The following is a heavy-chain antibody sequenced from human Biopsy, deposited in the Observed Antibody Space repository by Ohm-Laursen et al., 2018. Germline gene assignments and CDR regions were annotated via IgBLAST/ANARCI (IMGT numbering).Heavy chain of an antibody. CDR1: GCSISSGYY. Sequence: SDTLSLTCAVSGCSISSGYYWGWIRQPPGKGLERIGSIYHSGSTYYNPSLKSRVTISVDTSKNQFSLKLSSVTAADTAGYYCARGQALKSFDYWGQGTLVTVSS. V-gene: IGHV4-38-2*01. J-gene: IGHJ4*02. CDR3: ARGQALKSFDY. CDR2: IYHSGST.